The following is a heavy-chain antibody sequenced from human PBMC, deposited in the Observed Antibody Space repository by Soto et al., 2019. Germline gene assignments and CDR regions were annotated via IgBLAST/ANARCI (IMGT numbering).Heavy chain of an antibody. V-gene: IGHV1-69*06. CDR3: ARDLGGCSAGSCRYNWLDS. CDR2: VIPIYGTA. D-gene: IGHD2-15*01. Sequence: GASVKVSCKASGDTFSNYAISWLRQCPGQGLEWVGGVIPIYGTATYAQKFQGRVTITADTSTSTADMELSSLRSEDTAVYYCARDLGGCSAGSCRYNWLDSWGQGTLVTVSS. CDR1: GDTFSNYA. J-gene: IGHJ5*01.